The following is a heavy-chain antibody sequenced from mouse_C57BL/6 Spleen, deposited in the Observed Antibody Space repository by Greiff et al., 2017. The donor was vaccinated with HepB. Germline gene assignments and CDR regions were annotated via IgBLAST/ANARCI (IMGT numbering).Heavy chain of an antibody. CDR3: TPGKYYGSSYYAMDY. CDR2: IRLKSDNYAT. V-gene: IGHV6-3*01. J-gene: IGHJ4*01. CDR1: GFTFSNYW. Sequence: EVKVVESGGGLVQPGGSMKLSCVASGFTFSNYWMNWVRQSPEKGLEWVAQIRLKSDNYATHYAESVKGRFTISRDDSKSSVYLQMNNLRAEDTGIYYCTPGKYYGSSYYAMDYWGQGTSVTVSS. D-gene: IGHD1-1*01.